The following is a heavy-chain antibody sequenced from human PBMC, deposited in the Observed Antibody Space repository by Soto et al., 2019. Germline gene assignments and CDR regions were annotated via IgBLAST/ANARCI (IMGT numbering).Heavy chain of an antibody. D-gene: IGHD3-10*01. V-gene: IGHV1-24*01. CDR3: ATGKESPPYYYYGMDV. CDR2: FDPEDGET. J-gene: IGHJ6*02. CDR1: GYTLTELS. Sequence: GASVKVSCKVSGYTLTELSMHWVRQAPGKGLEWMGGFDPEDGETIYAQKFQGRVTMTEDTSTDTAYMELSSLRSEDTAVYYCATGKESPPYYYYGMDVWGQGTTVTVSS.